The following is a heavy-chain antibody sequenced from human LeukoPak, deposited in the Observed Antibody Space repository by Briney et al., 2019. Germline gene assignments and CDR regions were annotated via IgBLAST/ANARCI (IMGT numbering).Heavy chain of an antibody. CDR1: GYTFTSYG. CDR2: ISAYNGNT. CDR3: ARDKLAGGFDY. Sequence: ASVKVSCKASGYTFTSYGISWVRQAPGQGLEWLGWISAYNGNTNYAQNLQGRVTMTTDRSTSTAYVELRSLRSDGTAVFYCARDKLAGGFDYWGQGTLVTVSS. V-gene: IGHV1-18*01. D-gene: IGHD3-3*02. J-gene: IGHJ4*02.